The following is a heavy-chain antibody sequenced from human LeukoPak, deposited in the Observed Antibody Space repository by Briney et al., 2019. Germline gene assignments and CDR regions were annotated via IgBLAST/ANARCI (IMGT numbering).Heavy chain of an antibody. CDR1: GFTFSSYA. Sequence: GGSLRLSCAASGFTFSSYAMHWVRQAPGKGLEWVAVISYGGSNKYYADSVKGRFTISRDNSKNTLYLQMNSLRAEDTAVYYCAREIRDSSGCDYGMDVWGQGTTVTVSS. D-gene: IGHD3-22*01. J-gene: IGHJ6*02. CDR3: AREIRDSSGCDYGMDV. V-gene: IGHV3-30-3*01. CDR2: ISYGGSNK.